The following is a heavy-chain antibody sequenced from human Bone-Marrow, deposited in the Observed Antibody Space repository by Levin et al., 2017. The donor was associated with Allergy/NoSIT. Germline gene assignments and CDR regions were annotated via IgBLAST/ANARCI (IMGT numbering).Heavy chain of an antibody. Sequence: SGPTLVKPAQTLTLTCTFSGFSLSSYGVGVGWIRQLPGKALEWLAVIYWDDDKRYNPSLKSRLTITKDTSKDQVVLTMTNMDTVDTATYYCAQRGSWAGNNWDTGYLDYWGQGTLVTVSS. CDR1: GFSLSSYGVG. V-gene: IGHV2-5*02. D-gene: IGHD1-1*01. CDR3: AQRGSWAGNNWDTGYLDY. CDR2: IYWDDDK. J-gene: IGHJ4*02.